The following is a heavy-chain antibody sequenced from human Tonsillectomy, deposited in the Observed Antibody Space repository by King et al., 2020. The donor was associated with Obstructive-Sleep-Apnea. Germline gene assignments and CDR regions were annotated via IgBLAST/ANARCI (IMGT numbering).Heavy chain of an antibody. CDR1: RFTFSSYA. D-gene: IGHD3-10*01. CDR3: ARDLKDYYGSGSY. V-gene: IGHV3-30*04. Sequence: VQLVESGGGVVQPGRSLRLSCAASRFTFSSYAMHWVRQAPGKGLEWVAIISYEGINKYYVDSVKGRFTIARDNSKNTVYLEMNSLRAEDTAVCYCARDLKDYYGSGSYWGQGTLVTVSS. CDR2: ISYEGINK. J-gene: IGHJ4*02.